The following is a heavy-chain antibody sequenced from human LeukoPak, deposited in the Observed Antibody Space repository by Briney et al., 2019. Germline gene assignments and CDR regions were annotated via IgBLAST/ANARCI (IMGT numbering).Heavy chain of an antibody. CDR2: ISGSGGST. CDR3: AKVHSDGYYCDSSGYYPDY. V-gene: IGHV3-23*01. CDR1: GFTFSSYA. Sequence: GGSLRLSCAASGFTFSSYAMSWVRQAPGKGLEWVSAISGSGGSTYYADSVKGRFTISRDNSKNTLYLQMNSLRAEDTAVYYCAKVHSDGYYCDSSGYYPDYWGQGTLVTVSS. D-gene: IGHD3-22*01. J-gene: IGHJ4*02.